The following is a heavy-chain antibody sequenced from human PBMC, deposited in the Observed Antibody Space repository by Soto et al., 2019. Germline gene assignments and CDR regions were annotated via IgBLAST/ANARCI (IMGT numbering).Heavy chain of an antibody. J-gene: IGHJ6*02. Sequence: PSETLSLTXNVSGGSISDFYWSWIRQSPGKRLEWIGYLYYTGSTNYNPALKSRVTISLDTSKNQFSLKVRSVTAADTAVYYCARGGGYDFRSSQAPPIDVWGQGTTVTVSS. CDR3: ARGGGYDFRSSQAPPIDV. CDR1: GGSISDFY. D-gene: IGHD3-3*01. CDR2: LYYTGST. V-gene: IGHV4-59*01.